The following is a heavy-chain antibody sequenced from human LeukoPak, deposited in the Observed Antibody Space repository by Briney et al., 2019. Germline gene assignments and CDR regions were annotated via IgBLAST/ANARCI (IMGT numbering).Heavy chain of an antibody. CDR1: GYTFTSHY. CDR3: ARASHWNQLHYFDY. J-gene: IGHJ4*02. D-gene: IGHD1-1*01. Sequence: ASVKVSCKASGYTFTSHYMHWVRQAPEQGLEWMGIINPSGGSTSYAQKFQGRVTMTRDMSTRTDYMELSSLRYEDTAVYYCARASHWNQLHYFDYWGQGTLVTVSS. CDR2: INPSGGST. V-gene: IGHV1-46*01.